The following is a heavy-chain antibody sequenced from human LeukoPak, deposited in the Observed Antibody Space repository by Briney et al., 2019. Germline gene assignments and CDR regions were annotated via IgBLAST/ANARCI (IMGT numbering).Heavy chain of an antibody. Sequence: SETLSLTCTVSGGSISSYYWSWIRQPPGKGLEWIGYIYYSGSTNHNPSLKSRVTISVDTSKNQFSLKLSSVTAADTAVYYCASAYSQGAFDIWGQGTMVTVSS. CDR3: ASAYSQGAFDI. CDR2: IYYSGST. J-gene: IGHJ3*02. V-gene: IGHV4-59*01. CDR1: GGSISSYY. D-gene: IGHD2-21*01.